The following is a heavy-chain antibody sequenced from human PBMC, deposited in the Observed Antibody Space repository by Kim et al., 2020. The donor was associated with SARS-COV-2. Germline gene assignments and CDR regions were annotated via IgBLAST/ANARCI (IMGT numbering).Heavy chain of an antibody. D-gene: IGHD6-19*01. Sequence: ASVKVSCKASGYTFTSYGISWVRQAPGQGLEWMGWISAYNGNTNYAQKLQGRVTMTTDTSTSTAYMELRSLRSDDTAVYYCARTSRLAQPYYYYGMDVWGQGTTVTVSS. CDR1: GYTFTSYG. V-gene: IGHV1-18*01. J-gene: IGHJ6*02. CDR3: ARTSRLAQPYYYYGMDV. CDR2: ISAYNGNT.